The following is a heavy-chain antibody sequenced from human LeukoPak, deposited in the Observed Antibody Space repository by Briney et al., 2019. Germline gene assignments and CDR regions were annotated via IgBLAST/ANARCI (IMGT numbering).Heavy chain of an antibody. CDR2: INQDESGK. J-gene: IGHJ5*02. CDR3: ARDYTGYFP. V-gene: IGHV3-7*03. D-gene: IGHD3-9*01. Sequence: GGSLRLSCAASGFTFSNYWMSWVRQAPGKGLEWVAKINQDESGKYYVGSVKGRFTISRDNAKKSLYLQMNSLRDTDTAVYYCARDYTGYFPWGQGTLVIVSS. CDR1: GFTFSNYW.